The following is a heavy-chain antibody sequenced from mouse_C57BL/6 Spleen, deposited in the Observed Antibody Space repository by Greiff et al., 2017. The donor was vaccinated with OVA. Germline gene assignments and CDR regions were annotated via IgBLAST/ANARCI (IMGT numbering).Heavy chain of an antibody. CDR2: INPNNGGT. Sequence: VQLQQSGPELVKPGASVKIPCKASGYTFTDYNMDWVKQSHGKSLEWIGDINPNNGGTIYNQKFKGKATLTVDKSSSTAYMELRSLTSEDTAVYYCARPYYSNGYFDVWGTGTTVTVSS. CDR3: ARPYYSNGYFDV. V-gene: IGHV1-18*01. CDR1: GYTFTDYN. J-gene: IGHJ1*03. D-gene: IGHD2-5*01.